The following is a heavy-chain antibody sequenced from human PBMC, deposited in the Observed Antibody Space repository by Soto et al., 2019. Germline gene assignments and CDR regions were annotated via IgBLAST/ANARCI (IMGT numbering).Heavy chain of an antibody. CDR2: ISGSGGST. J-gene: IGHJ3*02. D-gene: IGHD7-27*01. Sequence: EAQLLESGGGLVQPGGSLRLSCAASGFTFSSYAMSWVRQAPGKGLEWVSAISGSGGSTYYADSVKGRFTTSRDNSKNTLYLQMNSLRAEDTAVYYCAKSGVTGDAFDIWGQGTMVTVSS. CDR3: AKSGVTGDAFDI. CDR1: GFTFSSYA. V-gene: IGHV3-23*01.